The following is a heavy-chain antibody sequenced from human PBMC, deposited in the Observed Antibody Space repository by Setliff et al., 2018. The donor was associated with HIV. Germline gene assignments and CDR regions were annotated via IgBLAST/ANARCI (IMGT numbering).Heavy chain of an antibody. CDR3: ARHSLGNIGDYIRIGAIDI. CDR2: IYYSGTT. CDR1: GGSISSRNYY. D-gene: IGHD4-17*01. V-gene: IGHV4-39*01. Sequence: SETLSLTCTVSGGSISSRNYYWAWIRQPPGKGLEWIGTIYYSGTTHYNPSLNSRVIISVDTSKNQFSLRLNSVTAADTAVCYCARHSLGNIGDYIRIGAIDIWGQGTMVTVSS. J-gene: IGHJ3*02.